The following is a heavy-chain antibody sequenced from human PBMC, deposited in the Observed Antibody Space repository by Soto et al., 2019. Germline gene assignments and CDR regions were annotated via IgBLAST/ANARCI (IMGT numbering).Heavy chain of an antibody. CDR2: MNPNSGNT. Sequence: ASVKVSCKASGYTFTSYDINWVRQATGQGLEWMGWMNPNSGNTGYAQKFQGRVTMTRNTSISTAYMELSSLRSEDTAVYYCARGLEYSYGSWYYGMDVWGQGNTVNVS. V-gene: IGHV1-8*01. D-gene: IGHD5-18*01. CDR3: ARGLEYSYGSWYYGMDV. J-gene: IGHJ6*02. CDR1: GYTFTSYD.